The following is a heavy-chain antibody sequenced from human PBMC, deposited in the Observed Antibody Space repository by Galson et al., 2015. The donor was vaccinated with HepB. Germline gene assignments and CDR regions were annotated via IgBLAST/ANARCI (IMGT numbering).Heavy chain of an antibody. J-gene: IGHJ4*02. D-gene: IGHD4-17*01. V-gene: IGHV4-4*02. CDR1: GGSISSSNW. CDR3: ARAHLSGYGDYSVFDY. CDR2: IYHSGST. Sequence: ETLSLTCAVSGGSISSSNWWSWVRQPPGKGPEWIGEIYHSGSTTYNPSLKSRVTISVDKSKNQFSLKLSSVTAADTAVYYCARAHLSGYGDYSVFDYWGQGPLVTVSS.